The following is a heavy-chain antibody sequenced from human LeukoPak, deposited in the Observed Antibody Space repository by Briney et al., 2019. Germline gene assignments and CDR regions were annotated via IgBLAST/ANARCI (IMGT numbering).Heavy chain of an antibody. Sequence: SETLSLTCTVSGGSISSSSYYWGWIRQPPGKGLEWIGSIYYSGSTYYNPSLKSRVTISVDTSKNQFSLKLSSVTAADTAVYYCARDSSKELGNWGQGTLVTVSS. CDR2: IYYSGST. CDR1: GGSISSSSYY. J-gene: IGHJ4*02. D-gene: IGHD1-26*01. V-gene: IGHV4-39*07. CDR3: ARDSSKELGN.